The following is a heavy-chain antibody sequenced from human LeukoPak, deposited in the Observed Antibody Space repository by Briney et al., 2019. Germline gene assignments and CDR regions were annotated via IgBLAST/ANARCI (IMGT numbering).Heavy chain of an antibody. CDR2: INHSGST. D-gene: IGHD3-22*01. Sequence: PSETLSLTYAVYGGSFSGYYWSWIRQPPGKGLEWIGEINHSGSTNYNPSLKSRVTISVDTSKNQFSLKLSSVTAADTAVYYCARCNYYDSSGMRYWGQGTLVTVSS. CDR1: GGSFSGYY. J-gene: IGHJ4*02. V-gene: IGHV4-34*01. CDR3: ARCNYYDSSGMRY.